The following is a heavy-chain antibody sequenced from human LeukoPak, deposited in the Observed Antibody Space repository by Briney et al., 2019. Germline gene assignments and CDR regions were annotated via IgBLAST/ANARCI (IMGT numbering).Heavy chain of an antibody. CDR1: GFTFSSYE. CDR3: AREPGGFGLNYYYYYGMDV. Sequence: GGSLRLSCAASGFTFSSYEMNWVRQAPGKGLEWVSHISSSGSTIYYADSVKGRFTISRENAKNSLYLQMNSLRAEDTAVYYCAREPGGFGLNYYYYYGMDVWGQGTTVPVSS. V-gene: IGHV3-48*03. CDR2: ISSSGSTI. D-gene: IGHD1-14*01. J-gene: IGHJ6*02.